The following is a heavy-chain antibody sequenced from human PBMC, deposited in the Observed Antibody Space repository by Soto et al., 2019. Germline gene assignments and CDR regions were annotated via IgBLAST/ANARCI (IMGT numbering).Heavy chain of an antibody. CDR1: GASVSSGNYY. CDR3: ARGSGSYYAY. V-gene: IGHV4-61*01. Sequence: PSETLSLTCTVSGASVSSGNYYWSWIRQPPGKGLECIGYISYSGSTNYNPSLKSRVTISIDTSKNQFSLKLSSLTAADTAVYYCARGSGSYYAYWGQGTLVTVSS. CDR2: ISYSGST. J-gene: IGHJ4*02. D-gene: IGHD1-26*01.